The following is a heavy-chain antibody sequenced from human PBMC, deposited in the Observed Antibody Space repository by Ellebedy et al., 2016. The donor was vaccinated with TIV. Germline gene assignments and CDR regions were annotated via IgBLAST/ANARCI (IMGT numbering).Heavy chain of an antibody. CDR3: ARGPYVSPLYDFWSNHYFDY. V-gene: IGHV4-59*01. CDR2: IDNSGST. J-gene: IGHJ4*02. D-gene: IGHD3-3*01. CDR1: GSSISSYY. Sequence: SETLSLTCFVSGSSISSYYWSWIRQSPGKGLEYIGYIDNSGSTNYNPSLKSRFPFSLDTSQNHFSLTLSSVSAADRAVYYCARGPYVSPLYDFWSNHYFDYWGQGILVTVSS.